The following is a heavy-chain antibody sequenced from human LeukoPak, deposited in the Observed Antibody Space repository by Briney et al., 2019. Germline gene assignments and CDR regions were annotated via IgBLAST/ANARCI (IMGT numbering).Heavy chain of an antibody. J-gene: IGHJ4*02. CDR3: ARARAVAGYFDY. V-gene: IGHV4-39*07. D-gene: IGHD6-19*01. CDR2: IYYSGST. CDR1: GGSISSSSYY. Sequence: PSETLSLTCTVSGGSISSSSYYWGWIRQPPGKGLEWIGSIYYSGSTYYNPSLKSRVTTSVDTSKNQFSLKLSSVTAADTAVYYCARARAVAGYFDYWGQGTLVTVSS.